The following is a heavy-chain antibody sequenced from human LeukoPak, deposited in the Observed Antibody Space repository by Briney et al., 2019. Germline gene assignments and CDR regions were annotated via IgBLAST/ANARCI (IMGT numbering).Heavy chain of an antibody. V-gene: IGHV5-10-1*01. CDR1: GYSFTSHW. CDR3: ALTTYYDILTGYPNGMDV. J-gene: IGHJ6*02. Sequence: GESLKISCKGSGYSFTSHWISWVRQMPGKGLEWMGRIDPSDSYTNYSPSFQGHVTISADKSISTAYLQWSSLKASDTAMYYCALTTYYDILTGYPNGMDVWGQGTTVTVSS. CDR2: IDPSDSYT. D-gene: IGHD3-9*01.